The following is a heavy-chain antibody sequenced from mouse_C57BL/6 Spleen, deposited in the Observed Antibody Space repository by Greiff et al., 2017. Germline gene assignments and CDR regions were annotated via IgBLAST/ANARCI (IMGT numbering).Heavy chain of an antibody. CDR2: INPNYGTT. J-gene: IGHJ1*03. Sequence: VQLQQSGPELVKPGASVKISCKASGYSFTDYNMNWVKQSNGKSLEWIGVINPNYGTTSYNQKFKGKATLTVDQSSSTAYMQLNSLTSEDSAVYYCASLYNYDGHWYFDVWGTGTTVTVSS. V-gene: IGHV1-39*01. CDR3: ASLYNYDGHWYFDV. CDR1: GYSFTDYN. D-gene: IGHD2-12*01.